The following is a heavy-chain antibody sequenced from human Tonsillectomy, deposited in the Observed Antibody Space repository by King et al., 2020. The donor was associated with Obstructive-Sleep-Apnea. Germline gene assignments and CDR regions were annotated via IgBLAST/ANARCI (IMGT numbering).Heavy chain of an antibody. CDR3: AKELRGYDSPLDY. CDR2: VSYDGSNK. V-gene: IGHV3-30*18. J-gene: IGHJ4*02. Sequence: QLVQSGGGVVQPGRSLRLSCSASGFTFSFYGMHWVRQAPGKGLEWVAVVSYDGSNKNYADSVKGRFTISRDNFKSTLYLRMNSLRAEDTAVYYCAKELRGYDSPLDYWGQGTLVTVSS. D-gene: IGHD5-12*01. CDR1: GFTFSFYG.